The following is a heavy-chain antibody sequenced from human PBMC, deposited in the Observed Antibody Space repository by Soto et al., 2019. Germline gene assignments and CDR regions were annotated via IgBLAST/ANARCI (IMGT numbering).Heavy chain of an antibody. J-gene: IGHJ4*02. V-gene: IGHV3-30-3*01. CDR3: LSGESGDFWSGQTMNFDY. CDR2: ISYDGSNK. D-gene: IGHD3-3*01. CDR1: GFTFSSYA. Sequence: GGSLRLSCAASGFTFSSYAMHWVRQAPGKGLEWVAVISYDGSNKYYADSVKGRFTISRDNSKNTLYLQMNSLRAEDTAVYYCLSGESGDFWSGQTMNFDYWGQGTLVTVSS.